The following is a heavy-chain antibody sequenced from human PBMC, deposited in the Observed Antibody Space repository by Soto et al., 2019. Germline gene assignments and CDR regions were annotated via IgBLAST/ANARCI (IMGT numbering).Heavy chain of an antibody. Sequence: EVLLVESGGGLVQPGGSLRLSCTTSGFTFSTYDMHWVRQGAGKGLEWVSGIIVAGDTFYPDSGKGRFIISRENAKNALYLQMDSLRVEATAVYYCARRGTDTRSGFDGLDVWGHGTKVTVSS. J-gene: IGHJ3*01. CDR3: ARRGTDTRSGFDGLDV. CDR2: IIVAGDT. CDR1: GFTFSTYD. D-gene: IGHD6-25*01. V-gene: IGHV3-13*01.